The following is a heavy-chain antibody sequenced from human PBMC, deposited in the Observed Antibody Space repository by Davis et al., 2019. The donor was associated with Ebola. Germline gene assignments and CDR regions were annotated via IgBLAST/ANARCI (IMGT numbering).Heavy chain of an antibody. J-gene: IGHJ4*02. V-gene: IGHV3-21*04. CDR3: ARGISA. CDR2: ISSDSDYI. Sequence: GESLKISCAASGFTFSTYSMSWVRQAPGKGLEWVSSISSDSDYIYYADSAKGRFTISRDNAKNSLYLQMNSLRAEDTAVYYCARGISAWGQGTLVTVSS. CDR1: GFTFSTYS.